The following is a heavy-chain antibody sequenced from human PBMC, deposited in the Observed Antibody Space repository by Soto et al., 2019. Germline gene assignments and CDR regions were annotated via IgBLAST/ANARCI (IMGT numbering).Heavy chain of an antibody. CDR2: IYTSGST. V-gene: IGHV4-4*07. J-gene: IGHJ6*02. Sequence: KPSETLSLTCTVSGGSISSYYWSWIRQPAGKGLEWIGRIYTSGSTNYNPSLKSRVTMSVDTSKNQFSLKLSSVTAADTAVYYCARADTAMGAYYYYGMDVWGQGTTVTVSS. CDR3: ARADTAMGAYYYYGMDV. D-gene: IGHD5-18*01. CDR1: GGSISSYY.